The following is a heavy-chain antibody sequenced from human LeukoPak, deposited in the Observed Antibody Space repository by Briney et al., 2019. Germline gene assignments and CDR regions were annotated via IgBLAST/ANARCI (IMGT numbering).Heavy chain of an antibody. CDR2: ISANGHFT. J-gene: IGHJ4*02. Sequence: GGSLRLSCAASGFTFMSYAVTWVRQAPGKGLEWVSSISANGHFTYYADSVKGRVTTSRDNSQKTLYLQMNSMRADDTAIYYCAKSEGVATMAIFDYWGQGTRVTVFS. CDR3: AKSEGVATMAIFDY. CDR1: GFTFMSYA. D-gene: IGHD3-10*01. V-gene: IGHV3-23*01.